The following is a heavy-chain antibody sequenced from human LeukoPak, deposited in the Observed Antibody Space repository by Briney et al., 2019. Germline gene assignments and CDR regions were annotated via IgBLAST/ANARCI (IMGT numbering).Heavy chain of an antibody. CDR1: GYSFTSYW. CDR2: ICPGDSDT. J-gene: IGHJ3*02. D-gene: IGHD5-18*01. CDR3: ARKSLYSYGEVGAFDI. Sequence: PGESLKISCKGSGYSFTSYWIGWVRQMPGKGLEWMGIICPGDSDTRYSPSFQGQVTISADKSISTAYLQWSSLKASDTAMYYCARKSLYSYGEVGAFDIWGQGTMVTVS. V-gene: IGHV5-51*03.